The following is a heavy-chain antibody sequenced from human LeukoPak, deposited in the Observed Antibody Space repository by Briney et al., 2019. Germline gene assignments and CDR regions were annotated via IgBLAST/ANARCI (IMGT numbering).Heavy chain of an antibody. CDR3: AREGEYYFDY. V-gene: IGHV3-9*01. CDR1: GFTFDDYA. Sequence: SLRLSCAVSGFTFDDYAMHWVRQLPGKGLEWVSGVNWNSDSIGYSDSVKGRFTPSRDNATNSLYLQMNSLRAEDTAVYYCAREGEYYFDYWGQGTLVTVSS. J-gene: IGHJ4*02. CDR2: VNWNSDSI.